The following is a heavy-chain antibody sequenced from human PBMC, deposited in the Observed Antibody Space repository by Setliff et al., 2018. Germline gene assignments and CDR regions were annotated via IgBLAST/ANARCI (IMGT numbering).Heavy chain of an antibody. V-gene: IGHV4-61*02. CDR3: AGTPALGTSWLSPFDY. Sequence: SETLSLTCTVSGVSFGSGTYYWSWIRQPAGKGLEWIGLIQSTGNTNYNLSLQSRVTISIDTAKNQFSLKMSSVTAADTAMYYCAGTPALGTSWLSPFDYWGQGTLVTVSS. CDR1: GVSFGSGTYY. CDR2: IQSTGNT. D-gene: IGHD5-12*01. J-gene: IGHJ4*02.